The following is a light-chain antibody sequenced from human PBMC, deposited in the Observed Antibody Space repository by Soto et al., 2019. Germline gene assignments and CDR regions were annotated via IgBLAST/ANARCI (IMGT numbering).Light chain of an antibody. CDR2: AAS. J-gene: IGKJ4*01. V-gene: IGKV1-39*01. CDR3: LQSYSTPLS. Sequence: DIQVTQSPSSLSASVGDRVTITFRASQSISSYLNWYQQKLGKAPKLLIYAASSLQTGVPSRFSGSGSGTDFTLTIRSLQPEDFATYYCLQSYSTPLSFGGGTKVDIK. CDR1: QSISSY.